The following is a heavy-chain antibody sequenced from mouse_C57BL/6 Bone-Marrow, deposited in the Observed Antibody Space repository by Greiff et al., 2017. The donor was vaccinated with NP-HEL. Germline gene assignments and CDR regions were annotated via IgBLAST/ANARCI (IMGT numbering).Heavy chain of an antibody. CDR3: TREGYYGSSYVGYFDY. J-gene: IGHJ2*01. Sequence: EVKVVESGEGLVKPGGSLKLSCAASGFTFSSYAMSWVRQTPEKRLEWVAYISSGGDYIYYADTVKGRFTISRDNARNTLYLQMSRLKSEDTAMYYCTREGYYGSSYVGYFDYWGQGTTLTVSS. D-gene: IGHD1-1*01. CDR2: ISSGGDYI. V-gene: IGHV5-9-1*02. CDR1: GFTFSSYA.